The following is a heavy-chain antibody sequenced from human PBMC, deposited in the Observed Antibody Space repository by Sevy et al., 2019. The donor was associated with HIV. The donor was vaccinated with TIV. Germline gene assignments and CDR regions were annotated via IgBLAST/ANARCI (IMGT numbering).Heavy chain of an antibody. CDR1: GFTFSSYS. CDR3: AREGGYTDQGMDV. J-gene: IGHJ6*02. Sequence: GGSLRLSCAASGFTFSSYSTNWVRQAPGKGLEWLSYIDSRSSNIYYADSVKGRFTVSRDNAKNSLYVQMNSLRGEDTAVYYCAREGGYTDQGMDVWGQGTTVTVSS. CDR2: IDSRSSNI. V-gene: IGHV3-48*01. D-gene: IGHD5-12*01.